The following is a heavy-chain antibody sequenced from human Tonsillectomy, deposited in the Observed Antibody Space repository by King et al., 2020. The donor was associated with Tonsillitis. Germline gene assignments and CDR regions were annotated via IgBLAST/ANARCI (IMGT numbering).Heavy chain of an antibody. J-gene: IGHJ4*02. D-gene: IGHD1-1*01. Sequence: EVQLVESGGDLVQPGGSLRLSCTTSGFAFSSYNMHWVRQAPGKGLEWVATIKPAGKEKNYVGSVRGRFTISRDNAKNSVYLQMNSLRDEDTAVYYCVGNWNWGQGTLVTVSS. V-gene: IGHV3-7*01. CDR3: VGNWN. CDR1: GFAFSSYN. CDR2: IKPAGKEK.